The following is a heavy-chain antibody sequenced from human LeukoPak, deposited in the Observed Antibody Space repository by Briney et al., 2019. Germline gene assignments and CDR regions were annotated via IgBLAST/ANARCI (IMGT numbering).Heavy chain of an antibody. CDR3: ARDLMVRGVMPYYYYGMDV. V-gene: IGHV3-7*01. Sequence: GRSLRLSCAASGFTFSSYWMSWVRQAPGKGLEWVANIKQDGSEGYYVDSVKGRFTISRDNAKNSLYLQMNSLRAEDTAVYYCARDLMVRGVMPYYYYGMDVWGQGTTVTVSS. CDR1: GFTFSSYW. J-gene: IGHJ6*02. CDR2: IKQDGSEG. D-gene: IGHD3-10*01.